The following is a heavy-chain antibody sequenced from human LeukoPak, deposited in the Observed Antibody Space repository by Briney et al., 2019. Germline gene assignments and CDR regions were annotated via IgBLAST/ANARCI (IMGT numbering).Heavy chain of an antibody. D-gene: IGHD2-2*01. V-gene: IGHV3-30*04. CDR2: ISYDGSNK. J-gene: IGHJ4*02. CDR3: ARDGIYCSGTSCPWDSIDY. CDR1: GFTFSSYA. Sequence: GRSLRLSCAASGFTFSSYAMHWVRQAPGKGLEWVAVISYDGSNKYYADSVKGRFTISRDNSKNTLYLQMNSLRAEDTAVYYCARDGIYCSGTSCPWDSIDYWGQGTLVTVSS.